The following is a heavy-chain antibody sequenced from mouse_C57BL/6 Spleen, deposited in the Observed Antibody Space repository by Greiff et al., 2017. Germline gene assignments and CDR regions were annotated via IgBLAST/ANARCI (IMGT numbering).Heavy chain of an antibody. J-gene: IGHJ4*01. CDR2: ISSGGSYT. D-gene: IGHD1-1*01. V-gene: IGHV5-6*01. CDR1: GFTFSSYG. Sequence: EVQGVESGGDLVKPGGSLKLSCAASGFTFSSYGMSWVRQTPDKRLEWVATISSGGSYTYYPDSVKGRFTISRDNAKNTLYLQMSSLKSEDTAMYYCASYYGSSHAMDYWGQGTSVTVSS. CDR3: ASYYGSSHAMDY.